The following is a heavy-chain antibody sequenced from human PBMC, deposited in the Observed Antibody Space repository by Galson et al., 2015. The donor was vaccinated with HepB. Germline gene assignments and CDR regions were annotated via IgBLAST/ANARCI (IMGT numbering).Heavy chain of an antibody. Sequence: SETLSLTCTVSNGSISSYYWNWIRQVPGKGLEWIGYIYYTGSYKYNTSLKTRLTISVDTSKNQFSLRLRSVTAADTAMYYCARIRSYNWNEDAFDYWGRGTLVTVSS. J-gene: IGHJ4*02. CDR1: NGSISSYY. D-gene: IGHD1-20*01. CDR3: ARIRSYNWNEDAFDY. CDR2: IYYTGSY. V-gene: IGHV4-59*01.